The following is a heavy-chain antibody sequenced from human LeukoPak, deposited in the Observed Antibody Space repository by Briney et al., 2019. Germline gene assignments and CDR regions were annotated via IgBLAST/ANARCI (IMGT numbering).Heavy chain of an antibody. J-gene: IGHJ4*02. D-gene: IGHD3-9*01. V-gene: IGHV3-33*01. CDR3: AGETYYDILTGYLDY. CDR2: IWYDGSNK. Sequence: PGGSLRLSCAASGFTFSSYGMHWVRQAPGKGLEWVAVIWYDGSNKYYADSVKGRLTISRDNSKNTLYLQMNSLRAEDTAVYYCAGETYYDILTGYLDYWGQGTLVTVSS. CDR1: GFTFSSYG.